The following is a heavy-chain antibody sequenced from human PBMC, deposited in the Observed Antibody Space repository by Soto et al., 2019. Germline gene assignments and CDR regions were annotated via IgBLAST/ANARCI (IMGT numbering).Heavy chain of an antibody. CDR3: ATMGNIVASRAVDY. D-gene: IGHD2-15*01. CDR2: ISGSGGST. V-gene: IGHV3-23*01. Sequence: PGGSLRLSCAASGFTFSSYAMSWVRQAPGKGLEWVSAISGSGGSTYYADSVKGRFTISRDNSKNTLYLQMNSLRAEDTAVYYCATMGNIVASRAVDYWGQGTLVTVSS. CDR1: GFTFSSYA. J-gene: IGHJ4*02.